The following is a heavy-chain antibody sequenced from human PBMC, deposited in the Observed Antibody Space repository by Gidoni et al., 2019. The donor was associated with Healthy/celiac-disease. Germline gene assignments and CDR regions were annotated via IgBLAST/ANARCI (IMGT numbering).Heavy chain of an antibody. D-gene: IGHD4-17*01. CDR3: AKDIGRTTYYYYGMDV. CDR2: ISWNSGSI. Sequence: EVQLVESGGGLVQPGRSLRLSCAASGFTFDDYAMHWGRQAPGKGLEWVSGISWNSGSIGYADSVKGRFTISRDNAKNSLYLQMNSLRAEDTALYYCAKDIGRTTYYYYGMDVWGQGTTVTVSS. J-gene: IGHJ6*02. CDR1: GFTFDDYA. V-gene: IGHV3-9*01.